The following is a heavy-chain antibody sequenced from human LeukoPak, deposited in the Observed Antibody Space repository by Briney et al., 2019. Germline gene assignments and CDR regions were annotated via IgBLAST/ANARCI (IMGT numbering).Heavy chain of an antibody. CDR1: GFTFSNYA. Sequence: GGSLRLSCAASGFTFSNYAMHWVRQAPGKGLEYVSSISSNGGSTYSASSVKGRFTISRDNSKSTLYLQMGSLRAEDMAVYYCARVGGGNYYWYYFDYWGQGTLVTVSS. V-gene: IGHV3-64*01. CDR2: ISSNGGST. D-gene: IGHD1-26*01. J-gene: IGHJ4*02. CDR3: ARVGGGNYYWYYFDY.